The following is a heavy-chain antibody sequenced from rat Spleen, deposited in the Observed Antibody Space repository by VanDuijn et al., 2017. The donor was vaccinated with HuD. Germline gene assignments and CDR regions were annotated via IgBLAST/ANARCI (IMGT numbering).Heavy chain of an antibody. V-gene: IGHV5-25*01. J-gene: IGHJ2*01. CDR1: GFTFSNYD. D-gene: IGHD1-9*01. CDR3: ARRHYGYTDYFDY. CDR2: ISYDGGTT. Sequence: EVQLVESGGGLVQPGRSMKLSCAASGFTFSNYDMAWVRQAPKKGLEGVAYISYDGGTTYYRDSVKGRFTISRDNAKSTLSLQMDSLRSEDTATYYCARRHYGYTDYFDYWGQGVMVTVSS.